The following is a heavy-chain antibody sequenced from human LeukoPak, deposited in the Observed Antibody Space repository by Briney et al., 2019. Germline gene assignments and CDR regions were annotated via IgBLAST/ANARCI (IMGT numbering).Heavy chain of an antibody. J-gene: IGHJ4*02. Sequence: PSETLPLTCADYGGSFSGYYWSWIRQPPGKGLEWIGEINHSGSTNYNPSLKSRVTISVDTSKNQFSLKLSSVTAADTAVYYCARARAHLKYYYDSSGYYYFDYWGQGTLVAVSS. CDR3: ARARAHLKYYYDSSGYYYFDY. V-gene: IGHV4-34*01. D-gene: IGHD3-22*01. CDR1: GGSFSGYY. CDR2: INHSGST.